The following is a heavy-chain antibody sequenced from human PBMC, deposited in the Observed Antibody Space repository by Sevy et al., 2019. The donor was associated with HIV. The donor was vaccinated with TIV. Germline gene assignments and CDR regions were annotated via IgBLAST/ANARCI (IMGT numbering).Heavy chain of an antibody. CDR2: IYYSGST. D-gene: IGHD6-19*01. CDR3: ARGSSGWGHFDY. Sequence: SETLSLTCTVSGGSISSYYWSWIRQPPGKGLEWIGYIYYSGSTNYNPSLKSRVTISVDTSKNQFSLKLSSVTAADTTVYYCARGSSGWGHFDYWGQGTLVTVSS. J-gene: IGHJ4*02. CDR1: GGSISSYY. V-gene: IGHV4-59*01.